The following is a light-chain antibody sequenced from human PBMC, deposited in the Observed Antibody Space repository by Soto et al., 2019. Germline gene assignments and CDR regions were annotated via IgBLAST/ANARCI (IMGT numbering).Light chain of an antibody. J-gene: IGKJ1*01. CDR1: QSVSSN. V-gene: IGKV3-15*01. Sequence: EVAISQQPSTLSRSPGDSAPHSCWASQSVSSNLAGYQQKPAQAPRLLIYGASTRATGTPARFIGSGSGTEFTPTISSLQSADFAVYYCQQYNNWPPWTFAQGTKVDNK. CDR3: QQYNNWPPWT. CDR2: GAS.